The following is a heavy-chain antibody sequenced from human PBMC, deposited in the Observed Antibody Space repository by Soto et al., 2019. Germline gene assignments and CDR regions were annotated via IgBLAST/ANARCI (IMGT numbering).Heavy chain of an antibody. J-gene: IGHJ6*02. D-gene: IGHD2-2*01. CDR1: DYTFTSYG. V-gene: IGHV1-18*01. CDR2: ISAYNGNT. Sequence: GASVKVSCKASDYTFTSYGIIWVRQAPGQGLEWMGWISAYNGNTNYAQKFQGRVTMTTDTSTSTAYMELRSLRSDDTAVYYCARERYCSSTTCSKDAYYYYGMDVWGQGTTVTVSS. CDR3: ARERYCSSTTCSKDAYYYYGMDV.